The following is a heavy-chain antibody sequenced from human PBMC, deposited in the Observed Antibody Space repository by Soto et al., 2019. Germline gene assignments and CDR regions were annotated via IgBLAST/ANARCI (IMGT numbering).Heavy chain of an antibody. CDR2: ISSSSSYI. D-gene: IGHD1-1*01. Sequence: EVQLVESGGGLVKPGGSLRLSCAASGFTFSSYSMNWVRQAPGKGLEWVSSISSSSSYIYYADSVKGRFTISRDNAKNSLYLQMNSLRAEDTAVYYCARDNWTTDGLGDYWGQGTLVTVSS. CDR3: ARDNWTTDGLGDY. J-gene: IGHJ4*02. CDR1: GFTFSSYS. V-gene: IGHV3-21*01.